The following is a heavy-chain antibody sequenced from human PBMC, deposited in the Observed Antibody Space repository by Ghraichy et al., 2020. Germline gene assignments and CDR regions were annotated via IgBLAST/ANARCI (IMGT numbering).Heavy chain of an antibody. CDR3: AREGGLLLYS. D-gene: IGHD2-15*01. Sequence: ESLNISCAASGFTVSSNYMSWVRQAPGKGLEWVSVIYSGGSTYYTDSVKGRFTISRDNSKNTLYLQMNSLRAEDTAVYYCAREGGLLLYSWGQGTLVTVSS. J-gene: IGHJ4*02. CDR1: GFTVSSNY. CDR2: IYSGGST. V-gene: IGHV3-66*01.